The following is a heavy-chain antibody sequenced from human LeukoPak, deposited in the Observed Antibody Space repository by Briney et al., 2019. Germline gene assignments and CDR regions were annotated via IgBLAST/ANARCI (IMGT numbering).Heavy chain of an antibody. CDR2: ISVSGST. CDR3: ARRGGTVVGDTGYHYWYFDN. Sequence: SETLSLTRTVCGGSINSYYWSWVRQFPGKGLEWIGYISVSGSTNYSPSLESRVTISVDTSKNKFFLILSSVTAADTAVYYCARRGGTVVGDTGYHYWYFDNWGQGTLVTVSS. V-gene: IGHV4-59*08. D-gene: IGHD5-12*01. CDR1: GGSINSYY. J-gene: IGHJ4*02.